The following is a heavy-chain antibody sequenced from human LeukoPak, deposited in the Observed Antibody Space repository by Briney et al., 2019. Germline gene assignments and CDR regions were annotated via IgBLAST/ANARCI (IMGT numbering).Heavy chain of an antibody. J-gene: IGHJ3*02. CDR3: ASRIIMISGNSAFDI. D-gene: IGHD3-22*01. CDR1: GFTFSDYY. V-gene: IGHV3-11*01. Sequence: GGSLRLSCAASGFTFSDYYMSWIRQAPGKGLEWVSYISSSGSTIYYADSVKGRFTISRDNAKNSLYLQMNSLRAEDTAVYYCASRIIMISGNSAFDIWGQGTMVTVSS. CDR2: ISSSGSTI.